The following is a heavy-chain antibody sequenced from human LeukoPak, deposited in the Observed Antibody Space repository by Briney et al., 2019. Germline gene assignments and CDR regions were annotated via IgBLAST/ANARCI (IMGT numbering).Heavy chain of an antibody. J-gene: IGHJ2*01. CDR3: ARSVVALYWYFDL. CDR1: GGSISGYY. V-gene: IGHV4-59*01. CDR2: IYYSGST. D-gene: IGHD2-15*01. Sequence: SSETLSLTCTVSGGSISGYYYNWIRQPPGKGLEWIGYIYYSGSTNYNPSLESRVTISLDTSKNQFSLKLSSVTTADTAVYYCARSVVALYWYFDLWGRGTLVTVSS.